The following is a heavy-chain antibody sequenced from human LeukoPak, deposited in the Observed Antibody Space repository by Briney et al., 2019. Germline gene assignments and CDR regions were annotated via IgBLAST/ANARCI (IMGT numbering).Heavy chain of an antibody. CDR1: GGSFSGYY. CDR3: ASGYYYDSSGYYYGFQH. J-gene: IGHJ1*01. Sequence: SSETLSLTCAVYGGSFSGYYWSWIRQPPGKGLEWIGEINHSGSTNYNLSLKSRVTISVDTSKNQFSLKLSSVTAADTAVYYCASGYYYDSSGYYYGFQHWGQGTLVTVSS. V-gene: IGHV4-34*01. D-gene: IGHD3-22*01. CDR2: INHSGST.